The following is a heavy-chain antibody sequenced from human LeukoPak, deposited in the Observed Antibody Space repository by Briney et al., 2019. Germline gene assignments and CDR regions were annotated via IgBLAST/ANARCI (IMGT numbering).Heavy chain of an antibody. V-gene: IGHV1-2*02. Sequence: ASVKVSCTASGYTFTGYYTHWVRQAPGQGLEWMGWINPNSGGTNYAQEFQGRVTMTRDTSISTAYMELSRLRSDDTAVYYCARDSSGSSTFLFDYWRQATLVTDSS. CDR3: ARDSSGSSTFLFDY. D-gene: IGHD1-26*01. CDR2: INPNSGGT. CDR1: GYTFTGYY. J-gene: IGHJ4*02.